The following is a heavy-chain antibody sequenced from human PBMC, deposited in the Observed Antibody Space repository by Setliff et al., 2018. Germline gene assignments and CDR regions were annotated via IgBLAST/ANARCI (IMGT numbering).Heavy chain of an antibody. CDR2: INAGNGNT. V-gene: IGHV1-3*01. J-gene: IGHJ5*02. D-gene: IGHD3-3*01. CDR3: ARDTYIGDFWSGYYIQGQFDP. Sequence: ASVKVTCKASGYTFTSYAMHWVRQAPGQRLEWMGWINAGNGNTKYSQKFQGRVTITRDTSANTAYMELSSLRSEDTAVYYCARDTYIGDFWSGYYIQGQFDPWGQGTLVTVSS. CDR1: GYTFTSYA.